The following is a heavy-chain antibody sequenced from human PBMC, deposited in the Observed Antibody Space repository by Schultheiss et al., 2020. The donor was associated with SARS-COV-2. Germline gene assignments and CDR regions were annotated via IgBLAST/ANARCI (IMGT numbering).Heavy chain of an antibody. CDR1: GSSITGYY. CDR3: ARGDRYSSSMSSLDY. CDR2: INHSGST. V-gene: IGHV4-34*01. Sequence: SETLSLTCSVSGSSITGYYWSWIRQPPGKGLEWIGEINHSGSTNYNPSLKSRVTISVDTSKNQFSLKLSSVTAADTAVYYCARGDRYSSSMSSLDYWGQGTLVTVSS. J-gene: IGHJ4*02. D-gene: IGHD6-6*01.